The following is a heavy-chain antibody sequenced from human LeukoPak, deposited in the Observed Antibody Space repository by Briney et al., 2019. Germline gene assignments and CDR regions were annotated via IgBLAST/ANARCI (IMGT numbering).Heavy chain of an antibody. D-gene: IGHD1-26*01. V-gene: IGHV1-2*02. J-gene: IGHJ3*02. CDR2: INPDSGGT. CDR3: ARPHDGGSYSNDAFDI. CDR1: GYTFTDYY. Sequence: EASVKVSCKASGYTFTDYYMHWVRQAPGQGLEWMGWINPDSGGTRYSQKFQGRVTMTRDTSINTVYMELSRLRSDDTAVYYCARPHDGGSYSNDAFDIWGQGTMVTVSS.